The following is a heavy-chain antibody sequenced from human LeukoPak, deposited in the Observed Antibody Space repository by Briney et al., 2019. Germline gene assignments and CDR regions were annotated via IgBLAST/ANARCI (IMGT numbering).Heavy chain of an antibody. CDR1: GFTFSSYG. D-gene: IGHD4-17*01. CDR3: AREDGDYPYYFDY. CDR2: IWYDGSNK. Sequence: GRSQRLSCAASGFTFSSYGMHWVRQAPGKGLEWVAVIWYDGSNKYYADSVKGRFTISRDNSKNTLYLQMNSLRAEDTAVYYCAREDGDYPYYFDYWGQGTLVTVSS. V-gene: IGHV3-33*01. J-gene: IGHJ4*02.